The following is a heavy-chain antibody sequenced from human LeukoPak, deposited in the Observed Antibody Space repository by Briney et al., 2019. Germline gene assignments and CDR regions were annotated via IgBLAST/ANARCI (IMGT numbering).Heavy chain of an antibody. D-gene: IGHD3-22*01. Sequence: AGGSLRLSCAASGLTFSSYNMNWVRQAPGEGMEWVSGINWNGGSTGYADSVKGRFTISRDNAKNSLYLQMNSLRAEDTALYYCANHYYDSSGYYSGGAFDIWGQGTMVTVSS. J-gene: IGHJ3*02. CDR3: ANHYYDSSGYYSGGAFDI. CDR2: INWNGGST. CDR1: GLTFSSYN. V-gene: IGHV3-20*04.